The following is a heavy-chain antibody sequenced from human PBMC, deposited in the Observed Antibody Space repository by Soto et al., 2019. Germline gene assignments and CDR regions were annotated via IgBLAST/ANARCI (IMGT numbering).Heavy chain of an antibody. Sequence: GGSLRLSCTASGFTFYNTWMSWVRQAPGKGLEWVGRVKSKTDGGATDYTAPVKGRFTISRDDSKNTLYLQMNSLQTDDTAVYYCTTDRRSGYDPQFDFWGQGTLVIVS. CDR3: TTDRRSGYDPQFDF. CDR1: GFTFYNTW. J-gene: IGHJ4*02. V-gene: IGHV3-15*01. D-gene: IGHD5-12*01. CDR2: VKSKTDGGAT.